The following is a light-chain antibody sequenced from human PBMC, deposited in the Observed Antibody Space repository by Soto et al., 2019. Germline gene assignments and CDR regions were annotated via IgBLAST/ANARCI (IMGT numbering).Light chain of an antibody. CDR3: SSYTRRSTVV. CDR1: SSDVGGYNY. CDR2: DVS. V-gene: IGLV2-14*03. J-gene: IGLJ2*01. Sequence: QPVLTQPASVSGSPGQSITISCTGTSSDVGGYNYVSWYQQHPGKAPKLMIFDVSNRPSGVSNRFSGSKSGNTASLTISGLQAEDEADYYCSSYTRRSTVVFGGGTQLTVL.